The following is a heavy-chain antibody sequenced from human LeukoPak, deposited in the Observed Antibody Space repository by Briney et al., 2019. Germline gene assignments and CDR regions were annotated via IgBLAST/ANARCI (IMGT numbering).Heavy chain of an antibody. CDR1: GDSIRSSSYH. Sequence: SETLSLTCTVSGDSIRSSSYHWGWIRQPPGKGLEWIGSIYYSGSTYNNRSLKRRLTISIDTSKNQFSLRLSSVTAADTAVYYCTKEVEGYSYASGRFLHFDPWGQGTLVTVSS. J-gene: IGHJ5*02. V-gene: IGHV4-39*07. CDR3: TKEVEGYSYASGRFLHFDP. CDR2: IYYSGST. D-gene: IGHD3-10*01.